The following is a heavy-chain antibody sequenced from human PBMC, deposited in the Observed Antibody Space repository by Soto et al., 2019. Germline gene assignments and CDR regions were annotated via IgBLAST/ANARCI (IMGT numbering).Heavy chain of an antibody. J-gene: IGHJ4*02. D-gene: IGHD7-27*01. CDR1: GFTFSSYA. CDR3: VRDLLGSGGHFDY. CDR2: IGGSGGKT. Sequence: PGGSLRLSCAVSGFTFSSYAMSWVRQAPGKGLEWVSSIGGSGGKTYYADSVKGRFTISRDNSRNTLYLQMNSLRAEDTAVYHCVRDLLGSGGHFDYWGQGTLVTVPS. V-gene: IGHV3-23*01.